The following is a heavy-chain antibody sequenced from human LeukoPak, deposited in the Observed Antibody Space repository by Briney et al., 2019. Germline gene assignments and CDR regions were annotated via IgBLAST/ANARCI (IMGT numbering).Heavy chain of an antibody. CDR1: GGSFSGFY. CDR3: ARGDLPASPYYFDY. V-gene: IGHV4-59*01. CDR2: IYYGGST. D-gene: IGHD5/OR15-5a*01. J-gene: IGHJ4*02. Sequence: SETLSLTCAVDGGSFSGFYWTWIRQPPGKGLEWIGYIYYGGSTNYNPSLKSRVTISVDTSKNQFSLKLSSVTAADTAVYYCARGDLPASPYYFDYWGQGTLVTVSS.